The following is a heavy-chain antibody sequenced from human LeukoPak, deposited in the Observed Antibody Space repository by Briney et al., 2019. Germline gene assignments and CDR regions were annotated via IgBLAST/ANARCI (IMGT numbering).Heavy chain of an antibody. Sequence: SETLSLTCAVYGGSFSGYYWSWIRQPPGKGLEWIGEINHSGSTYYNPSLKSRVTISVDTSKNQFSLKLSSVTAADTAVYYCARAYCSGGSCYSVAEYFQHWGQGTLVTVSS. CDR2: INHSGST. CDR3: ARAYCSGGSCYSVAEYFQH. J-gene: IGHJ1*01. D-gene: IGHD2-15*01. CDR1: GGSFSGYY. V-gene: IGHV4-34*01.